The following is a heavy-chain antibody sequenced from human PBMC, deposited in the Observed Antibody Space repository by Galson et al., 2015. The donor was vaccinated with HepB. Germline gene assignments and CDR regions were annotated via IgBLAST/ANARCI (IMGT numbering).Heavy chain of an antibody. Sequence: SVKVSCKASGFTFTSYTVSWVRQAPGQGLEWLGWVSGYGGNTDYAQNLQDRLTMTTDTSTSAVYMELRSLRYDDTAVYYCAREESSGSFHLDYWGQGTLVTVSS. CDR3: AREESSGSFHLDY. CDR1: GFTFTSYT. J-gene: IGHJ4*02. V-gene: IGHV1-18*01. D-gene: IGHD3-22*01. CDR2: VSGYGGNT.